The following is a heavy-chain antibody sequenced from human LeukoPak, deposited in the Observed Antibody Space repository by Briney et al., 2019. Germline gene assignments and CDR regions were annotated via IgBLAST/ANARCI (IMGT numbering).Heavy chain of an antibody. CDR3: ARDRRYRSGLSYMDV. V-gene: IGHV4-34*01. Sequence: SETLSLTCAVYGGSFSGYYWSWIRQPPGKGLEWIGEIYHSGSTNYNPSLKSRVTISVDTSKNQFSLRLSSVTAADTAVYYCARDRRYRSGLSYMDVWGKGTTVTVSS. CDR2: IYHSGST. D-gene: IGHD6-19*01. J-gene: IGHJ6*03. CDR1: GGSFSGYY.